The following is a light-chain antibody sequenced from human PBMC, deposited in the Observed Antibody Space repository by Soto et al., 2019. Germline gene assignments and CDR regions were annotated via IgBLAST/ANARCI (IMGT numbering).Light chain of an antibody. V-gene: IGKV1-5*03. CDR3: QQYNTYSGT. CDR1: QSISIW. J-gene: IGKJ1*01. Sequence: IHMTQSPSTLSLSELDIVTMTFLASQSISIWLAWYQQKTGKAPKILIYKASGLESGVPSRFGGSGYGTEFTLTISSLQSDDFATYYCQQYNTYSGTFGQGTKVDIK. CDR2: KAS.